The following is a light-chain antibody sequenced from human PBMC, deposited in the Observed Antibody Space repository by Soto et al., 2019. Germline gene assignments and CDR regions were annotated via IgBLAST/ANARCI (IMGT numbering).Light chain of an antibody. V-gene: IGKV3-11*01. CDR3: QQRSDWFT. J-gene: IGKJ5*01. CDR1: QSVSSY. Sequence: EILLTHSPATLALSPGERATLSCRASQSVSSYLARYQQKPAQAPRLLIYDASKRATGIPARFSGSGSGTDFTLTINTLEPEDFAIYYCQQRSDWFTFGQGTRLEIK. CDR2: DAS.